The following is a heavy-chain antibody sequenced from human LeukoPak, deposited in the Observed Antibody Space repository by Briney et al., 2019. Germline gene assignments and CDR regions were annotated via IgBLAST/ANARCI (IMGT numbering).Heavy chain of an antibody. CDR1: GFTFSSYE. V-gene: IGHV3-48*03. D-gene: IGHD2-2*01. CDR3: AGSLRRSSTSYFLDC. J-gene: IGHJ4*02. Sequence: GGSLRLSYAASGFTFSSYEMKWVRQAPGKGLDWVSYVSSSGSTISYADSVKGRFTISRDNSKNTLSLQMNSLRAEDTAVYYCAGSLRRSSTSYFLDCWGQGTLVTVSS. CDR2: VSSSGSTI.